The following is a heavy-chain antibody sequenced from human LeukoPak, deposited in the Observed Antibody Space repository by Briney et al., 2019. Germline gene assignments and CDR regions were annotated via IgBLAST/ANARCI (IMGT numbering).Heavy chain of an antibody. D-gene: IGHD5-24*01. V-gene: IGHV4-59*08. Sequence: SETLSLTCTVSGDSISSYYWSWLRQPAGKGLEWIGYIHYSGSTKYNSSLKSRGTISLDTSKNQFSLKLSSVTAVDTAVYSCARQLTGGYNSGVFDIWGQGTMVTVSS. J-gene: IGHJ3*02. CDR1: GDSISSYY. CDR2: IHYSGST. CDR3: ARQLTGGYNSGVFDI.